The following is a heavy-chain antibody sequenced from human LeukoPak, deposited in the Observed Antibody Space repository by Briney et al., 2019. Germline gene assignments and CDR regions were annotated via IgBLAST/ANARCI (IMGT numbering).Heavy chain of an antibody. D-gene: IGHD3-16*01. CDR3: ARGGGLDV. J-gene: IGHJ6*02. Sequence: GGSLRLSRAAFGFTFSSYWMNWARQAPGKGLEWVASINHNGNVNYYVDSVKGRFTISRDNAKNSLYLQMSNLRAEDTAVYFCARGGGLDVWGQGATVTVSS. V-gene: IGHV3-7*03. CDR2: INHNGNVN. CDR1: GFTFSSYW.